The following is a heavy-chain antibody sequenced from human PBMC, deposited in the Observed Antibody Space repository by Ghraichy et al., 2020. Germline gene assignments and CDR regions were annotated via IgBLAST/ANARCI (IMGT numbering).Heavy chain of an antibody. V-gene: IGHV3-33*01. CDR3: AREGIQLWLRVYYYYGMDV. D-gene: IGHD5-18*01. Sequence: GGSLRLSCAASGFTFSSYGMHWVRQAPGKGLEWVAVIWYDGSNKYYADSVKGRFTISRDNSKNTLYLQMNSLRAEETAVYYCAREGIQLWLRVYYYYGMDVWGQGTTVTVSS. J-gene: IGHJ6*02. CDR2: IWYDGSNK. CDR1: GFTFSSYG.